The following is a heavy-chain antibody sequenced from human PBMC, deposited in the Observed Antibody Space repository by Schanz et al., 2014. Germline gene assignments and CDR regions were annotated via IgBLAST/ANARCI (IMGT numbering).Heavy chain of an antibody. CDR3: AKRCSSTSCSHGAFDI. CDR2: INNAGSDT. D-gene: IGHD2-2*01. CDR1: GFSFSNYW. V-gene: IGHV3-74*02. J-gene: IGHJ4*02. Sequence: EVQLVESGGGLVQPGGSLRLSCAASGFSFSNYWMHWVRQGPGSGLVWVSHINNAGSDTTYADSVKGRFTISRDNSKNTLYLQMNSLRDEDTAMYYCAKRCSSTSCSHGAFDIWGQGTLVTVSS.